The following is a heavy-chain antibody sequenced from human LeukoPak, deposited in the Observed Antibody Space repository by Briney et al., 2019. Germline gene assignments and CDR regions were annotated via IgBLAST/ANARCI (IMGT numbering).Heavy chain of an antibody. CDR3: ASRSGWYFYYFDY. D-gene: IGHD6-19*01. Sequence: SETLSLTCTVSGGSVSSSNYCWGWIRQPPGKGLEWIGTIYYSGTTFYNPSLKSRVTISVDTSKNQFSLMLSSVTAADTAVYYCASRSGWYFYYFDYWGQGTLVTVSS. V-gene: IGHV4-39*01. CDR1: GGSVSSSNYC. J-gene: IGHJ4*02. CDR2: IYYSGTT.